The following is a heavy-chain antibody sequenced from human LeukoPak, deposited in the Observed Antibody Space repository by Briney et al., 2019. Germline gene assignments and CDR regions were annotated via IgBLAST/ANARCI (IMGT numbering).Heavy chain of an antibody. CDR3: ARGPFGYCSSTSCSSITRNWFDP. CDR1: GGSISSGGYY. J-gene: IGHJ5*02. CDR2: IYYSGST. V-gene: IGHV4-31*03. D-gene: IGHD2-2*03. Sequence: SETLSLTCTVSGGSISSGGYYWSWIRQHPGKGLERIGYIYYSGSTYYNPSLKSRVTISVDTSKNQFSLKLSSVTAADTAVYYCARGPFGYCSSTSCSSITRNWFDPWGQGTLVTVSS.